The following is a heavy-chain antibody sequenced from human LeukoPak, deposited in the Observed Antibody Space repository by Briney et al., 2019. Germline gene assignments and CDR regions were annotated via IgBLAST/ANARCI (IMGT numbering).Heavy chain of an antibody. CDR2: ISSSSSYI. Sequence: GGSLRLSCAASGFTFSNAWMSWVRQAPGKGLEWVSSISSSSSYIYYADSVKGRFTISRDNAKNSLYLQMNSLRAEDMAVYYCARTAGAAVPAAIHYGMDVWGQGTTVTVSS. V-gene: IGHV3-21*01. CDR1: GFTFSNAW. D-gene: IGHD2-2*01. J-gene: IGHJ6*02. CDR3: ARTAGAAVPAAIHYGMDV.